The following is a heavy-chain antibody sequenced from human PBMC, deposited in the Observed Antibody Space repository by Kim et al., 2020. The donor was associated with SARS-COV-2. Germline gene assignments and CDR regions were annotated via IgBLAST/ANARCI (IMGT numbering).Heavy chain of an antibody. CDR3: AKEGLGQVVHYGMDV. J-gene: IGHJ6*02. D-gene: IGHD2-15*01. Sequence: DSVKGRFTISRDNSKNTLYLQMNSLRAEDTAVYYCAKEGLGQVVHYGMDVWGQGTTVTVSS. V-gene: IGHV3-30*02.